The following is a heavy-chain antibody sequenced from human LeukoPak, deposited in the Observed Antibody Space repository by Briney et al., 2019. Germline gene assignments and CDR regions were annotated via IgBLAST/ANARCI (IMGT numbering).Heavy chain of an antibody. Sequence: GASVKVSCKASGYTFTSYDINWVRQATGQGLEWMGWMNPNSGNTGYAQKFQGRVTMTRNTSISTAYMELSSLRSEDTAVYYCATKTDITIFYYMDVWDKGTTVTVSS. CDR2: MNPNSGNT. D-gene: IGHD3-3*01. CDR1: GYTFTSYD. CDR3: ATKTDITIFYYMDV. J-gene: IGHJ6*03. V-gene: IGHV1-8*01.